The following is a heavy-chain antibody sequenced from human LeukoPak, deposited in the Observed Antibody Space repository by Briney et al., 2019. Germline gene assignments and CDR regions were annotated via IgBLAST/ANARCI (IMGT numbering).Heavy chain of an antibody. V-gene: IGHV3-21*01. J-gene: IGHJ4*02. CDR1: GFTFSSYG. CDR3: ARMRIAAAGSLYYFDY. CDR2: ISSSSSYI. Sequence: PGGSLRLSCAASGFTFSSYGMHWVRQAPGKGLEWVSSISSSSSYIYYADSVKGRFTISRDNAKNSLYLQMNSLRAEDTAVYYCARMRIAAAGSLYYFDYWGQGTLVTVSS. D-gene: IGHD6-13*01.